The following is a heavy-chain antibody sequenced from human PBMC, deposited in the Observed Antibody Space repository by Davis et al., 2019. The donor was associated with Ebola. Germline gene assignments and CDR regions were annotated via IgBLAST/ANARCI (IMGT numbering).Heavy chain of an antibody. CDR3: AKAGDYVPVFAYYFDY. CDR2: ISGSGGST. D-gene: IGHD4-17*01. CDR1: GFTFSSYA. J-gene: IGHJ4*02. V-gene: IGHV3-23*01. Sequence: GGSLRLSCAASGFTFSSYAMDWVRQAPGKGLEWVSAISGSGGSTYYADSVKDRFTISRDNSKNTLYLQMNSLRAEDTAVYYCAKAGDYVPVFAYYFDYWGQGTLVTVSS.